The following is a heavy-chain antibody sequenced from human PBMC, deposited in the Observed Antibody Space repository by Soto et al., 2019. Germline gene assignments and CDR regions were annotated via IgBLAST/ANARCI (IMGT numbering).Heavy chain of an antibody. J-gene: IGHJ3*02. Sequence: EVQLLESGGGLVQPGGSLRLSCAASGFTFSSYAMSWVRQAPGKGLEWVSAISGSGGSTYYADSVKGRFTISRDNSKNTLYLQMNSLRAEDTAVYYCAKDPLAVAGTEAAFDIWGQGTMVTVSS. CDR2: ISGSGGST. D-gene: IGHD6-19*01. CDR1: GFTFSSYA. V-gene: IGHV3-23*01. CDR3: AKDPLAVAGTEAAFDI.